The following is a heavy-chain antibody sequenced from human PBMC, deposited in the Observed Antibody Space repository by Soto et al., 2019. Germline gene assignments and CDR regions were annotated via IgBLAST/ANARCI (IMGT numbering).Heavy chain of an antibody. Sequence: GGSLRLSCAASGFTVSDYWMHWVRQAPGKGLVWVSRIESDGSSTNYADSVRGRFTISRDSAKNTLYLQMNSLRAEDTAVYYCARGIRNYYGSGSYDSQAYYFDYWGQGTLVTVSS. V-gene: IGHV3-74*01. CDR1: GFTVSDYW. J-gene: IGHJ4*02. CDR3: ARGIRNYYGSGSYDSQAYYFDY. CDR2: IESDGSST. D-gene: IGHD3-10*01.